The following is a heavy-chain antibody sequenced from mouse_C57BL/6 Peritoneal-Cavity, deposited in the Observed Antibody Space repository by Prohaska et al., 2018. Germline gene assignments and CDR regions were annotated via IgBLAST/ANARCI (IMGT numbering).Heavy chain of an antibody. CDR2: ILPGSGST. CDR3: ERGALKAMNW. V-gene: IGHV1-9*01. CDR1: GYTFTGYW. J-gene: IGHJ4*01. Sequence: SCKATGYTFTGYWIEWVKQWPGHGLEWIGEILPGSGSTNYNEKFKGKATFTADTSSNTAYMQHSSLTTDQYAIYSFERGALKAMNWGAQGTSPTLPS. D-gene: IGHD1-3*01.